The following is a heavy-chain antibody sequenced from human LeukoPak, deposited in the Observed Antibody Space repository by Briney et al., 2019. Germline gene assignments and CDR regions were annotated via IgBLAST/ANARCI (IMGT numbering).Heavy chain of an antibody. V-gene: IGHV3-74*01. D-gene: IGHD5-12*01. J-gene: IGHJ4*02. Sequence: GGSLRLSCAASGFTFSGHWMHWVRQAPGKGLVWVSGISSDGSSTNYADSVKGRFTISRDNAENTLNLQMNSLRAEDTAVYYCARDMAVGGYDGEFDNWGQGTLVIVSS. CDR1: GFTFSGHW. CDR3: ARDMAVGGYDGEFDN. CDR2: ISSDGSST.